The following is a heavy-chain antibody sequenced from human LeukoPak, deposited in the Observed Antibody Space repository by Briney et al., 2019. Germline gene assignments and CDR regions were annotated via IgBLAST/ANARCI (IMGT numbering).Heavy chain of an antibody. CDR2: ISSSSYI. V-gene: IGHV3-21*01. D-gene: IGHD3-22*01. CDR3: ASHRYYYDSSPYDY. Sequence: GGSLRLSCAASGFTFSSYSMNWVRQAPGKGLEWVSSISSSSYIYYADSVTGRFTISRDNAKNSLYLQMNSLRAEDTAVYYCASHRYYYDSSPYDYWGQGTLVTVSS. J-gene: IGHJ4*02. CDR1: GFTFSSYS.